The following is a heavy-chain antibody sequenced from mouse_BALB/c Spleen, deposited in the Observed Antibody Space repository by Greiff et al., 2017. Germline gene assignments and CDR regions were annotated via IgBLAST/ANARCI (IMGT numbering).Heavy chain of an antibody. V-gene: IGHV3-6*02. Sequence: EVKLMESGPGLVKPSQSLSLTCSVTGYSITSGYYWNWIRQFPGNKLEWMGYISYDGSNNYNPSLKNRISITRDTSKNQFFLKLNSVTTEDTATYYCAREGDSSGYLYAMDYWGQGTSVTVSS. CDR3: AREGDSSGYLYAMDY. D-gene: IGHD3-2*01. J-gene: IGHJ4*01. CDR2: ISYDGSN. CDR1: GYSITSGYY.